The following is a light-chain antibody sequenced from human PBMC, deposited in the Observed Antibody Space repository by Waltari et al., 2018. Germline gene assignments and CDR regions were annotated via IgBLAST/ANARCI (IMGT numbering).Light chain of an antibody. CDR3: MHGGHWPYT. V-gene: IGKV2-30*01. CDR2: KIS. Sequence: VVLTQSPLSLPVTPGQPASIPCSSSQSPVYSDGNPYLNWFQQRPGQSPRRLLYKISNRDSGVPDRFSGSGSGTDFTLKISRVETEDVGIYYCMHGGHWPYTFGQGTKLEIE. J-gene: IGKJ2*01. CDR1: QSPVYSDGNPY.